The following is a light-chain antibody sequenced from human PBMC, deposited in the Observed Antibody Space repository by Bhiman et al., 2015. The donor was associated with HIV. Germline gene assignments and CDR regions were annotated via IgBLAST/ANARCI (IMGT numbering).Light chain of an antibody. CDR3: NSRDNSGNHPWM. CDR1: SLRNYY. J-gene: IGLJ3*02. CDR2: GKN. V-gene: IGLV3-19*01. Sequence: SSELTQDPAVSVALGQTVRITCQGDSLRNYYASWYQQKPGQAPVLVIYGKNNRPSGIPDRFSGSSSGNTASLTITGAQAEDEADYYCNSRDNSGNHPWMFGGGTKLTVL.